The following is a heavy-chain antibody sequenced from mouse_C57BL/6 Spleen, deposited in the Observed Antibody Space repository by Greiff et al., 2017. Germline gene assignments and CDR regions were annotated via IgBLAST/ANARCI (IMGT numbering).Heavy chain of an antibody. J-gene: IGHJ1*01. D-gene: IGHD2-3*01. CDR1: GYTFTSSW. CDR2: INPSSGYT. V-gene: IGHV1-7*01. CDR3: ARAYAYDGLDF. Sequence: QVQMQQSGAELAKPGASVKLSCKASGYTFTSSWMHWVKQRPGQGLEWIGYINPSSGYTKYNQKFKDKATLTADKSSSTAYMQLSILTYEDSAVYYCARAYAYDGLDFWGPGTTVTVSS.